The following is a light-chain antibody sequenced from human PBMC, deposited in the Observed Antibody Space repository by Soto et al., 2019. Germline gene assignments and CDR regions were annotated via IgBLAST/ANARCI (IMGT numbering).Light chain of an antibody. Sequence: DIQMTQSPSSRSASVGDRVTITCRASQSISSYLNWYQQKPGKAPKLLIYAASSLQSGVPSRFSGSGSGTDFTLTISSLQPEDFATYYCQQSYSTPVHFGQGTKLEIK. J-gene: IGKJ2*01. V-gene: IGKV1-39*01. CDR3: QQSYSTPVH. CDR2: AAS. CDR1: QSISSY.